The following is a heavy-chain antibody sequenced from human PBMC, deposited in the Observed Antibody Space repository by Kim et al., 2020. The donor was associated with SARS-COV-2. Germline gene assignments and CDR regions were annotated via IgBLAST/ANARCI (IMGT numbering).Heavy chain of an antibody. CDR3: ARGRGMLEIAVAPKY. CDR2: ISSSSSYI. Sequence: GGSLRLSCAASGFTFSSYSMNWVRQAPGKGLEWVSSISSSSSYIYYADSVKGRFTISRDNAKNSLYLQMNSLRAEDTAVYYCARGRGMLEIAVAPKYWGQGTLVTVSS. J-gene: IGHJ4*02. CDR1: GFTFSSYS. V-gene: IGHV3-21*01. D-gene: IGHD6-19*01.